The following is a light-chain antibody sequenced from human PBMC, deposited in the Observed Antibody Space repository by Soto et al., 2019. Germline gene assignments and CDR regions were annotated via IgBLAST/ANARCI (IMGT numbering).Light chain of an antibody. CDR2: GAS. V-gene: IGKV3-20*01. Sequence: EIVLTQSPGTLSLSPGERATLSCRASQSVSRSYLAWYQHKPGQAPRLLIYGASSRATGISERFSGSGSGTDCTLTISRMEPEDCAVYYCQQYGSSHHTFGQGTKLEIK. CDR1: QSVSRSY. J-gene: IGKJ2*01. CDR3: QQYGSSHHT.